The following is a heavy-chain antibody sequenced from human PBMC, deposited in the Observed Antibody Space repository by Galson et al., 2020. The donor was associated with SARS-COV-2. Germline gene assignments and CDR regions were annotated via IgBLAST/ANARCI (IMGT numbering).Heavy chain of an antibody. V-gene: IGHV3-23*01. D-gene: IGHD3-9*01. CDR2: ISNNGVNT. Sequence: TGGSLRLSCAVSGFTFSSFGMSWVRQGPGKGLEWVSGISNNGVNTYYADSVKGRFSISRDNSKNRLYLQMNRLRAEDSAIYYCETGVRLPGAGWGQGTQVSVSS. CDR3: ETGVRLPGAG. CDR1: GFTFSSFG. J-gene: IGHJ4*02.